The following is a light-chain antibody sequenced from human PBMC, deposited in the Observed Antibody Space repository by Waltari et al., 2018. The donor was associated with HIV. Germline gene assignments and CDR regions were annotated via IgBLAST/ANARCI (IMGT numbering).Light chain of an antibody. V-gene: IGLV1-44*01. CDR1: SSNIGSNT. J-gene: IGLJ2*01. CDR3: AAWDDSLNGVV. Sequence: QSVLTQPPSASGPPGPRVPISCSGSSSNIGSNTVTWYQQLPGTAPKRLIYSNNQRPSGVPDRFSGSKSGTSASLAISGLQSEDEADYYCAAWDDSLNGVVFGGGTKLTVL. CDR2: SNN.